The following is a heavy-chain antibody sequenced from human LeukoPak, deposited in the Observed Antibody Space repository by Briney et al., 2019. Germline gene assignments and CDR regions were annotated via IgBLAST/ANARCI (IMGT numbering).Heavy chain of an antibody. J-gene: IGHJ4*02. CDR1: GFTFSSNY. D-gene: IGHD3-22*01. V-gene: IGHV3-53*01. CDR2: IYSGGST. Sequence: GGSLRLSCAASGFTFSSNYMSWVRQAPGKGLEWVPVIYSGGSTYYADSVKGRFTISRDNSKNTLYLQMNSLRAEDTAVYYCARDPLDYYDSSGYYSDWGQGTLVTVSS. CDR3: ARDPLDYYDSSGYYSD.